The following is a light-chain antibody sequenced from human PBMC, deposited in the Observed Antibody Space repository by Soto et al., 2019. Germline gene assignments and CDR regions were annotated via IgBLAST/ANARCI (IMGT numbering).Light chain of an antibody. Sequence: QSVLTQPPSASGSPGQSVTISCTGTSSDVGSYKFASWYQQHPGKAPKLMMYEVSKRPSGVPDRFSGSKSGNTASLTVSGLQAEDEADYFCSSYAGNYNLVFGGGTKVTVL. CDR2: EVS. V-gene: IGLV2-8*01. J-gene: IGLJ2*01. CDR1: SSDVGSYKF. CDR3: SSYAGNYNLV.